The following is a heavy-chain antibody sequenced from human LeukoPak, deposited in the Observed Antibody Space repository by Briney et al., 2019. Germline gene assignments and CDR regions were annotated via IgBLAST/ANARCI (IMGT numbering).Heavy chain of an antibody. Sequence: TETLSLTCTVSGGSISSYYWSWIRQPPGKGLEWIGYIYNSGSTNYNSSLKSRLTISADTSKNQFSLKLSSVTAADTAVYYCARGRWGSFDYWGQGTLVTVSS. J-gene: IGHJ4*02. CDR3: ARGRWGSFDY. D-gene: IGHD3-16*01. CDR2: IYNSGST. CDR1: GGSISSYY. V-gene: IGHV4-59*12.